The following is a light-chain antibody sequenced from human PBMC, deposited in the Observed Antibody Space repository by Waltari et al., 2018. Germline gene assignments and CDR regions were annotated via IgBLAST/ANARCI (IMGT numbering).Light chain of an antibody. J-gene: IGLJ3*02. Sequence: QSALTPPPSASGYPGQSVTISCTGPSSADAGYNYVSWYQQHPGKAPKLLIYGVDKRPSGVPARFSGSKSGNTASLTVSGLQAEDEADYYCNSYAGSNNLGVFGGGTKLTVL. CDR3: NSYAGSNNLGV. CDR2: GVD. CDR1: SSADAGYNY. V-gene: IGLV2-8*01.